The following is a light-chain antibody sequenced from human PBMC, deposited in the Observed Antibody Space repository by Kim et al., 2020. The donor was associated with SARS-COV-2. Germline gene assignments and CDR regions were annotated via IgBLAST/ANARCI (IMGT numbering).Light chain of an antibody. Sequence: GQRVTISCSGSSSNLGTNGVHWYQQFPETAPEVLIYKNNQRPSGVPDRFSGSKSGPSASLAISGLQSEDEGDYCCAGWDDNLNAEVFGGGTQLTVL. V-gene: IGLV1-44*01. J-gene: IGLJ3*02. CDR1: SSNLGTNG. CDR2: KNN. CDR3: AGWDDNLNAEV.